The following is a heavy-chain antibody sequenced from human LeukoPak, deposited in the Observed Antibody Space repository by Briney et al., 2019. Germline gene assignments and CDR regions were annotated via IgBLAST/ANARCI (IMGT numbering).Heavy chain of an antibody. CDR3: AREYSSGWYVAFDY. D-gene: IGHD6-19*01. Sequence: SQTLSLTFAISGDSVSINSAAWNWIRQSPSRGLEWLGSTYYRSKWYNDYAVSVKSRITINPDTSKNQFSLQLNSVTPEDTAVYYCAREYSSGWYVAFDYWGQGTLVTVSS. J-gene: IGHJ4*02. CDR1: GDSVSINSAA. V-gene: IGHV6-1*01. CDR2: TYYRSKWYN.